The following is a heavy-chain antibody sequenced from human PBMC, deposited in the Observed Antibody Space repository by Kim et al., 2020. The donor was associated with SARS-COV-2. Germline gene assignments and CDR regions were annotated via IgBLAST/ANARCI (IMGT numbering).Heavy chain of an antibody. CDR1: GFTFNDYA. CDR3: AKDVVCTATAANEICGWSDS. CDR2: LNWNSRNV. D-gene: IGHD6-25*01. V-gene: IGHV3-9*01. Sequence: GGSLRLSCAASGFTFNDYAMHWVRQAPGKGLEWVSSLNWNSRNVVYADSVKGRFTISRDNSKNVVYLQMDGLRPEDTAFNYCAKDVVCTATAANEICGWSDSWGQGTLVSVSS. J-gene: IGHJ5*01.